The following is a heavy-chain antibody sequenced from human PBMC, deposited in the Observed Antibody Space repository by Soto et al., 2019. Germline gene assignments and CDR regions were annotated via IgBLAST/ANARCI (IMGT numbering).Heavy chain of an antibody. CDR3: ARIVVVVPAAIPWFDP. CDR2: IYPGDSDT. J-gene: IGHJ5*02. V-gene: IGHV5-51*01. D-gene: IGHD2-2*02. CDR1: GYSFTSYW. Sequence: GESLKISCKGSGYSFTSYWIGWVRQMPGKGLEWMGIIYPGDSDTRYSPSFQGQVTISADKSISTAYLQWSSLKASDTAMYYCARIVVVVPAAIPWFDPWGQGTLATVSS.